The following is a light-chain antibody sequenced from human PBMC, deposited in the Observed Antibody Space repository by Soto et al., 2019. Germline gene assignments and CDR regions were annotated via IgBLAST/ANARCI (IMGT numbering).Light chain of an antibody. Sequence: QSVLTQPPAMSGAPGQRVTLSCTGSSSNIGAGYDGHWYQQLPGTAPKLLIYGNNNRPSGVPDRFSGSKSGTSASLAITGLQAEDEADYYCQSYDSSLRDVVFGGGTKLTVL. CDR3: QSYDSSLRDVV. CDR1: SSNIGAGYD. J-gene: IGLJ2*01. CDR2: GNN. V-gene: IGLV1-40*01.